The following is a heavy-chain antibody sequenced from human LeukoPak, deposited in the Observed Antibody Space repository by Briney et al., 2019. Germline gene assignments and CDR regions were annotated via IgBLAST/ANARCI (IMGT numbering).Heavy chain of an antibody. J-gene: IGHJ5*02. CDR3: ARNGRYFDWLPFNWFDP. CDR2: IYYSGST. V-gene: IGHV4-31*03. D-gene: IGHD3-9*01. CDR1: GGSISSGGYY. Sequence: PSGTLSLTCTVSGGSISSGGYYWSWIRQHPGKGLEWIGYIYYSGSTYYNPSLKSRVTISVDTSKNQFSLKLSSVTAADTAVYYCARNGRYFDWLPFNWFDPWGQGTLVTVSS.